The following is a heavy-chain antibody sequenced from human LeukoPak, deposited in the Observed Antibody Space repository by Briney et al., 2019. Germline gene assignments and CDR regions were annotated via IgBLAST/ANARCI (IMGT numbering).Heavy chain of an antibody. CDR2: ISYDGGNK. D-gene: IGHD2-21*02. CDR3: AKDWVYMGDSYYFDY. Sequence: GRSLRLSCAASGFIFSSHGMHWVRQAPGKGLEWVAVISYDGGNKYYADSVKGRFTISRDNSNNTLHLQMNSLRAEDTAVYYCAKDWVYMGDSYYFDYWGQGTLVTVSS. CDR1: GFIFSSHG. V-gene: IGHV3-30*18. J-gene: IGHJ4*02.